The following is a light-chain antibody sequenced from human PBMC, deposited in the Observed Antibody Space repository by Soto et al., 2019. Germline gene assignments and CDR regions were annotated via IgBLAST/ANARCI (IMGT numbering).Light chain of an antibody. Sequence: QAVVTQPPSASGTPGQRVTISCSGSSSNIGSYTVNWYQHLPGTAPKLLISNNNQRPSGVPDRFSASKSGTSASLAISGLQSEDEADYYCAAWDDSLNGVVFGGGTQLTVL. CDR1: SSNIGSYT. CDR3: AAWDDSLNGVV. V-gene: IGLV1-44*01. CDR2: NNN. J-gene: IGLJ2*01.